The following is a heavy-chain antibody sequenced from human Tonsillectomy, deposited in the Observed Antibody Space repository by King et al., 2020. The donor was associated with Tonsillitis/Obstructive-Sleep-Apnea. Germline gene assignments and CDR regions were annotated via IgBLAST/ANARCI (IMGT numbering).Heavy chain of an antibody. CDR1: GGSISSGGYY. Sequence: VQLQESGPGLVKPSQTLSLTCTVSGGSISSGGYYWSWIRQHPGKGLEWIGYIYYSGSTYYNPSLKNLVTISVDTSKNQFSLKLSSVTAADTAVYYCARGNYYGSGSYYNVRWFDPWGQGTLVTVSS. J-gene: IGHJ5*02. D-gene: IGHD3-10*01. CDR2: IYYSGST. CDR3: ARGNYYGSGSYYNVRWFDP. V-gene: IGHV4-31*01.